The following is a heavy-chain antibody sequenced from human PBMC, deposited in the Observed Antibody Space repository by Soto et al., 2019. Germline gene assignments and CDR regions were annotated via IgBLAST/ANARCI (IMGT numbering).Heavy chain of an antibody. V-gene: IGHV1-46*01. CDR1: GYTFTSYY. CDR2: INPTSST. Sequence: QVQLVQSGAEGKKPGASVKVSCKASGYTFTSYYIHWVRQAPGQGLEWMGIINPTSSTSYAQKFQGRVNMTRDTSTSTVYMELSSLRSEDTAVYYCARVYCSGGSCYGIDYWGQGTLVTVSS. CDR3: ARVYCSGGSCYGIDY. J-gene: IGHJ4*02. D-gene: IGHD2-15*01.